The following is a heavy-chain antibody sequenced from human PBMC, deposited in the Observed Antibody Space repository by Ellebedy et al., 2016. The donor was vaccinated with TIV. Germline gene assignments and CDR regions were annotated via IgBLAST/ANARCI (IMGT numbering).Heavy chain of an antibody. J-gene: IGHJ3*02. CDR3: ARETYNDVDLKLWGTFDI. CDR1: ELTVTTDY. V-gene: IGHV3-66*01. Sequence: GESLKISCAASELTVTTDYMSWVRQTPGKGLEWVSTIAVDSTTSYADSVKGRFTISRDNSKNTLDIQMNSLRAEDTAVYYCARETYNDVDLKLWGTFDIWGQGTMVTVSS. CDR2: IAVDSTT. D-gene: IGHD3-10*01.